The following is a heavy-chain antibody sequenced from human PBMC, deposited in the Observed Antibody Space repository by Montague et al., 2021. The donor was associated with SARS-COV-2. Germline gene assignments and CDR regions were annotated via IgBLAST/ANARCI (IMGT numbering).Heavy chain of an antibody. CDR2: IYYSGST. J-gene: IGHJ4*02. Sequence: TLSLTCTVAGGSISSGGYYWSWIREHPGKGLEWIGYIYYSGSTXYNPSLKSRVTISVDTSKNQFSLKLSSVTAADTALYYCARVRITMIIVVTYFDYWGQGTPVTVSS. CDR1: GGSISSGGYY. V-gene: IGHV4-31*03. D-gene: IGHD3-22*01. CDR3: ARVRITMIIVVTYFDY.